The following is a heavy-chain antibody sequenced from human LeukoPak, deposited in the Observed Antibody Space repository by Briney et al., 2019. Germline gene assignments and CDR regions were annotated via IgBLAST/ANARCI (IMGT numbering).Heavy chain of an antibody. CDR2: TYYRSKWYN. CDR3: AREIIAVAGTRWGYNWFGP. CDR1: GDSVSSNSAA. V-gene: IGHV6-1*01. J-gene: IGHJ5*02. D-gene: IGHD6-19*01. Sequence: SQTLSLTCAISGDSVSSNSAAWTWIRQSPSRGLEWLGRTYYRSKWYNDYAVSVKSRITINPDTSKNQFSLQLNSVTPEDTAVYYCAREIIAVAGTRWGYNWFGPWGQGTLVTVSS.